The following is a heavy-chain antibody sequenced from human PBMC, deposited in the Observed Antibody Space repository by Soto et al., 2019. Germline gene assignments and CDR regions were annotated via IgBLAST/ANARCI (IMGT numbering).Heavy chain of an antibody. V-gene: IGHV3-74*01. CDR2: INSDGSST. D-gene: IGHD3-9*01. J-gene: IGHJ5*02. CDR3: AREMRYFDWLTYNWFDP. CDR1: GFTFSSYW. Sequence: GGSLRLSCAASGFTFSSYWMHWVRQAPGKGLVWVSRINSDGSSTSYADSVKGRFTIPRDNAKNTLYLQMNSLRAEDTAVYYCAREMRYFDWLTYNWFDPWGQGTLV.